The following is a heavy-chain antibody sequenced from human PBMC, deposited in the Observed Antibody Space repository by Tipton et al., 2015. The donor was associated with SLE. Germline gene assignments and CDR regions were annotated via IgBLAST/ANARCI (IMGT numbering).Heavy chain of an antibody. V-gene: IGHV3-49*04. Sequence: SLRLSCSGSGFTFDDYALTWVRQAPGKGLEWVGFIRSKSYGRTTEYAASVRGRFTISRDDSKSIAYLQMNNLQSEDAAVYYCTRGITYVRAKYYFDYWGQGALVTVSS. CDR3: TRGITYVRAKYYFDY. CDR2: IRSKSYGRTT. J-gene: IGHJ4*02. CDR1: GFTFDDYA. D-gene: IGHD1-26*01.